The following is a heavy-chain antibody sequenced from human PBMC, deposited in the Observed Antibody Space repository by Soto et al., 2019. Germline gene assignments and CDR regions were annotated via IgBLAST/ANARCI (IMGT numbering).Heavy chain of an antibody. CDR2: IYYSGST. V-gene: IGHV4-31*03. CDR1: GGSISSGGYY. CDR3: AREYYYGSGSYSH. Sequence: SETLSLTCTVSGGSISSGGYYWSWIRQHPGKGLEWIGYIYYSGSTYYNPSLKSRVTISVDTSKNQFSLKLSSVTAADTAVYYCAREYYYGSGSYSHWGQGTLVTVSS. J-gene: IGHJ4*02. D-gene: IGHD3-10*01.